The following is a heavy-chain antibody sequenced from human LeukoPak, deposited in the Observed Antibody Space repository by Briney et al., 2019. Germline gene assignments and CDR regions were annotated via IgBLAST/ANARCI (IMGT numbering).Heavy chain of an antibody. CDR1: GGSFGGYY. CDR2: INHSGST. V-gene: IGHV4-34*01. Sequence: PSETLSLTCAVYGGSFGGYYWSWIRQPPGKGLEWIGEINHSGSTNYNPSLKSRVTISVDTSKNQFSLKLGSVTAADTAVYYCARNSAAAGYGMDVRGKGTTVTVSS. J-gene: IGHJ6*04. D-gene: IGHD6-13*01. CDR3: ARNSAAAGYGMDV.